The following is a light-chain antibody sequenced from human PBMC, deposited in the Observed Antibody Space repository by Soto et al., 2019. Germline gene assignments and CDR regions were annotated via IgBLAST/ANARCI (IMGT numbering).Light chain of an antibody. J-gene: IGKJ4*01. CDR3: QQYNKWPLT. V-gene: IGKV3-15*01. CDR2: GAS. Sequence: EIVVTQSPSTLSASPWARATLSCMASQRVSNNFAWYQQKPGQAPRLLIYGASTRATGIPARFSGSGSGTEFTLTISSLQSEDFAVYFCQQYNKWPLTFGGGTKVDI. CDR1: QRVSNN.